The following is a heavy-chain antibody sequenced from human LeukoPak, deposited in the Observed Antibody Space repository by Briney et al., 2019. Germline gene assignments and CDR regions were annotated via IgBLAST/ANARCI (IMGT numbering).Heavy chain of an antibody. D-gene: IGHD4-17*01. CDR2: IYYSGST. Sequence: SETLSLTCTVSGGSISSYYWSWIRQHPGKGLEWIGYIYYSGSTYYNPSLKSRVTISVDTSKNQFSLKLSSVTAADTAVYYCARATTVTTSPLNYFDYWGQGTLVTVSS. V-gene: IGHV4-59*06. CDR3: ARATTVTTSPLNYFDY. CDR1: GGSISSYY. J-gene: IGHJ4*02.